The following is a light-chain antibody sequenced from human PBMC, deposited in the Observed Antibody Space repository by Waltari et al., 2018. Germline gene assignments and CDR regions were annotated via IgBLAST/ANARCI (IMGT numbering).Light chain of an antibody. J-gene: IGKJ1*01. Sequence: EIVMTQSPATLSVSPGERATLSCRASQGVSSKLAWYQQKPGQPPRLLLYDTSVRAAGVPARFSGSGSGTEFTLTISSLLSDDFAVDYCQQYNNWPPWTFGQGTKVEIK. CDR1: QGVSSK. V-gene: IGKV3-15*01. CDR3: QQYNNWPPWT. CDR2: DTS.